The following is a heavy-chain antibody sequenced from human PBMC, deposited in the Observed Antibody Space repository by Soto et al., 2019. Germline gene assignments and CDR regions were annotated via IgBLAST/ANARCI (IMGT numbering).Heavy chain of an antibody. Sequence: NPSETLSLTCPVSGGSINSYYWRWMRQPPGKGLEWIGYINYSGSTNYNHSLKSRVTISVDTSKNQFSLKLSSVTAADTAVYYCARGSIAANWFDPSGQGTLVTVSS. V-gene: IGHV4-59*01. CDR2: INYSGST. CDR1: GGSINSYY. J-gene: IGHJ5*02. CDR3: ARGSIAANWFDP. D-gene: IGHD6-13*01.